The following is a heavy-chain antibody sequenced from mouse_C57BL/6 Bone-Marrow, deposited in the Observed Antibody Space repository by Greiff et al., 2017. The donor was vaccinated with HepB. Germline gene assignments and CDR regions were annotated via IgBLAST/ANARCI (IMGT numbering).Heavy chain of an antibody. CDR1: GYAFTNYL. J-gene: IGHJ4*01. V-gene: IGHV1-54*01. CDR3: ERSAYYYEYGVGAMDY. CDR2: INPGSGGT. Sequence: VQGVESGAELVRPGTSVKVSCKASGYAFTNYLIEWVKQRPGQGLEWIGVINPGSGGTNYNEKFKGKATLTADKSSSTAYMQLSSLTSEDSAVYACERSAYYYEYGVGAMDYWGQGTSVTVSS. D-gene: IGHD2-4*01.